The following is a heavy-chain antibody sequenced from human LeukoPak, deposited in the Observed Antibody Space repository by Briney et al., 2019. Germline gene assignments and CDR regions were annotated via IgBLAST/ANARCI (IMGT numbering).Heavy chain of an antibody. Sequence: SETLSLTCAVSGGSISSYYWSWIRQPPGKGLEWIGYIYTSGSTNYNPSLKSRVTISVDTSKNQFSLKLSSVTAADTAVYYCARLDSSGWYSLGYWLDPWGQGTLVTVSS. CDR3: ARLDSSGWYSLGYWLDP. CDR1: GGSISSYY. CDR2: IYTSGST. V-gene: IGHV4-4*09. D-gene: IGHD6-19*01. J-gene: IGHJ5*02.